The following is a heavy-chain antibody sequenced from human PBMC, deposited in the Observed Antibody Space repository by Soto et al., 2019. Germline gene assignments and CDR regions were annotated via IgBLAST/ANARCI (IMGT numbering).Heavy chain of an antibody. V-gene: IGHV4-30-4*01. CDR2: IYYSGST. CDR3: ARDNILGILYGGMDV. CDR1: GGSISSGDYY. D-gene: IGHD3-3*01. J-gene: IGHJ6*02. Sequence: QVQLQESGPGLVKPSQTLSLTCTVSGGSISSGDYYWSWIRQPPGKGLEWIGYIYYSGSTYYNPSFKSRVTISVDTSKNQFSLKLSSVTAADTAVYYCARDNILGILYGGMDVWGQGTTVTVSS.